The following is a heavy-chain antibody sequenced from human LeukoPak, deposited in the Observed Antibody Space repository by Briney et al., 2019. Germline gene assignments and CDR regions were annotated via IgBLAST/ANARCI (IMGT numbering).Heavy chain of an antibody. CDR1: GYTFTGYY. Sequence: ASVKVSCKASGYTFTGYYMHWVRQAPGQGLEWMGWINPNSGGTNYAQKFRGRVTMTRDTSFSTAYMELSRLRSDDTAVYYCARMRLDSIVVVPAAYPDAFDIWGQGTMVTVSS. CDR3: ARMRLDSIVVVPAAYPDAFDI. J-gene: IGHJ3*02. D-gene: IGHD2-2*01. V-gene: IGHV1-2*02. CDR2: INPNSGGT.